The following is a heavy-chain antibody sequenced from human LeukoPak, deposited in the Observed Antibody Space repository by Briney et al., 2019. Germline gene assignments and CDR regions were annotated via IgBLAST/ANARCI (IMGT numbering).Heavy chain of an antibody. J-gene: IGHJ1*01. D-gene: IGHD3-16*01. Sequence: EASVKVSCKASGGTFRNYAISWVRLAPGQGREWMGGISAYNGNTNYAQKLQGRVTMTTDTSTSTAYMELRSLRSDDTAGYYCARGGRPDKYFQHWGQGTLVTVSS. CDR1: GGTFRNYA. CDR2: ISAYNGNT. V-gene: IGHV1-18*01. CDR3: ARGGRPDKYFQH.